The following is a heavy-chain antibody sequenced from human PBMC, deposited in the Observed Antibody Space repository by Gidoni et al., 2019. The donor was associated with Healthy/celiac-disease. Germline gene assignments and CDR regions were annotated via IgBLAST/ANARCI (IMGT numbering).Heavy chain of an antibody. D-gene: IGHD3-3*01. J-gene: IGHJ4*02. CDR1: RFTFSSYG. Sequence: QVQLVESGGGVVQPGRSLRLSCAASRFTFSSYGMHWVRQAPGKGLEWVAVISYDGSNKYYADSVKGRFTISRDNSKNTLYLQMNSLRAEDTAVYYCAKNWEVQEWQPNYFDYWGQGTLVTVSS. CDR2: ISYDGSNK. CDR3: AKNWEVQEWQPNYFDY. V-gene: IGHV3-30*18.